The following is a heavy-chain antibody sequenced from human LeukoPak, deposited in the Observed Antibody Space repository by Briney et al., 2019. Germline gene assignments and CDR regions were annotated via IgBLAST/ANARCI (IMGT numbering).Heavy chain of an antibody. CDR3: ARRPGDY. J-gene: IGHJ4*02. CDR1: GFTFGSYA. Sequence: GGSLRLACAASGFTFGSYAMRWGRRAPGKGLEWVSAISGSGGSTYYADSVKGRLTISRDNSKNTLYLQMNSLRAEDTAVYYCARRPGDYWGQRTLVTVSS. CDR2: ISGSGGST. D-gene: IGHD1-1*01. V-gene: IGHV3-23*01.